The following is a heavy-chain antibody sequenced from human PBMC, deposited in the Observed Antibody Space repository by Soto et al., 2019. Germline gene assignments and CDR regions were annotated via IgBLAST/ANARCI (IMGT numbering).Heavy chain of an antibody. V-gene: IGHV3-30*18. CDR2: ISYDGSDK. D-gene: IGHD3-22*01. J-gene: IGHJ3*02. Sequence: PVGSLRLSCAASGFTFSTYGMHWVRRAPGKGLEWVAVISYDGSDKYYADSVKGRFTISRDSCKNMLYLQMNRPRAEDTAIYYCAQESYYENSDYNAFDIWGAGTMATVSS. CDR3: AQESYYENSDYNAFDI. CDR1: GFTFSTYG.